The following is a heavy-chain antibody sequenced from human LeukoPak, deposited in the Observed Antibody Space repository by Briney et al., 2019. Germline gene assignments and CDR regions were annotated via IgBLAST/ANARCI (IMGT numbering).Heavy chain of an antibody. V-gene: IGHV3-7*01. J-gene: IGHJ4*02. Sequence: PGGSLRLSCAAPGFTFSSYWMSWVRQAPGKGLEWVANIKQDGSEKYYVDSVKGRFTISRDNAKNSLYLQMNSLRAEDTAVYYCARDSHYYDSSGYPIFDYWGQGTLVTVSS. CDR2: IKQDGSEK. D-gene: IGHD3-22*01. CDR1: GFTFSSYW. CDR3: ARDSHYYDSSGYPIFDY.